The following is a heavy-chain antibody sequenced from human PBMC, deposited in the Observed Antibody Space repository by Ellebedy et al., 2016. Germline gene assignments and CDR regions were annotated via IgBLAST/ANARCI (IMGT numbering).Heavy chain of an antibody. CDR2: IYYSGST. J-gene: IGHJ4*02. CDR3: ARSSRDGYIGRVFDY. CDR1: GGSISSSSYY. Sequence: SETLSLTXTVSGGSISSSSYYWGWIRQPPGKGLEWIGSIYYSGSTYYNPSLKSRVTISVDTSKNQFSLKLSSVTAADTAVYYCARSSRDGYIGRVFDYWGQGTLVTVSS. V-gene: IGHV4-39*07. D-gene: IGHD5-24*01.